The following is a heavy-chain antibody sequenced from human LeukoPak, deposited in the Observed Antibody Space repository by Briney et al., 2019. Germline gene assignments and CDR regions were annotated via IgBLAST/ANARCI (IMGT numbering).Heavy chain of an antibody. CDR2: ISSSSSYI. J-gene: IGHJ4*02. CDR3: ARVDYGSGSYIFDY. D-gene: IGHD3-10*01. CDR1: GFTLSSYA. V-gene: IGHV3-21*01. Sequence: GGSLRLSCAASGFTLSSYAMNWVRQAPGKGLEWVSSISSSSSYIYYADSVKGRFTISRDNAKNSLYLQMNSLRAEDTAVYYCARVDYGSGSYIFDYWGQGTLVTVSS.